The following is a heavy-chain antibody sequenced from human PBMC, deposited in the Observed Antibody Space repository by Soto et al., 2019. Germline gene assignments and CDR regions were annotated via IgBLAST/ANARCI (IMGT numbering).Heavy chain of an antibody. D-gene: IGHD3-10*01. CDR3: ARNYYYGSGSYIYYYYGMDV. Sequence: PGESLKISCKGSGYSFTSYWISWVRQMPGKGLEWMGRIDPSDSYTNYSPSFRGHVTISADKSISTAYLQWSSLKASYTAMYYCARNYYYGSGSYIYYYYGMDVWGQGTTVTVSS. CDR2: IDPSDSYT. CDR1: GYSFTSYW. J-gene: IGHJ6*02. V-gene: IGHV5-10-1*01.